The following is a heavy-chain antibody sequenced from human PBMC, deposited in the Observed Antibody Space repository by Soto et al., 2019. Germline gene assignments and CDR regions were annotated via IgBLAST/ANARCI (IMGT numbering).Heavy chain of an antibody. CDR2: ISYDGSNK. J-gene: IGHJ4*02. Sequence: QVQLVESGGGVVQPGRSLRLSCAAPGFTFSSYAMHWVRQAPCKGLEWVAVISYDGSNKYYADSVKGRFTISRDNSNNPLYRQMNSLRDEDTAVDYCAIENRRYFDYWGQGTLVTVSS. V-gene: IGHV3-30-3*01. CDR1: GFTFSSYA. CDR3: AIENRRYFDY.